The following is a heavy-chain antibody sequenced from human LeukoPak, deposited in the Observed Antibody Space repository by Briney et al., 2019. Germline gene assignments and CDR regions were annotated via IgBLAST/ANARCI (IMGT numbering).Heavy chain of an antibody. CDR1: GGTFSSYA. D-gene: IGHD6-13*01. Sequence: ASVKVSCKASGGTFSSYAISWVRQAPGQGLEWMGIINPSGGSTSYAQKFQGRVTMTRDTSTSTVYMELSSLRSEDTAVYYCARSVIAAAALDYWGQGTLVTVSS. CDR3: ARSVIAAAALDY. J-gene: IGHJ4*02. CDR2: INPSGGST. V-gene: IGHV1-46*01.